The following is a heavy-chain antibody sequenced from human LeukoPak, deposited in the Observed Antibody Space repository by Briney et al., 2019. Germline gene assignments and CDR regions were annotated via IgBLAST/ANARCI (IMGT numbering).Heavy chain of an antibody. V-gene: IGHV1-8*01. Sequence: ASVKVSCKASGYTFTSYDINWVRQATGQGLEWMGWMNPNSGDTGYAQQFQGRVTMTRNTSISTAYMELSSMRSEDTAMYFCAKDYQCSGSSRGYWGQGTLVTVSS. CDR3: AKDYQCSGSSRGY. CDR1: GYTFTSYD. J-gene: IGHJ4*02. D-gene: IGHD3-10*02. CDR2: MNPNSGDT.